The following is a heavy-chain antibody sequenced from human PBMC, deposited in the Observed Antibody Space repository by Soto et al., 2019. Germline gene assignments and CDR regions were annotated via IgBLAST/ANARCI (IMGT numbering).Heavy chain of an antibody. Sequence: GGSLRLSCAASGFTFSSYSMNWVRQAPGKGLEWVADISGGGDNTYYAHTVKGRFTISRDDSEHTLYLQMNSLRAEDTAVYYCAKEGAAVGLGYFGPWGQGTLVTVSS. V-gene: IGHV3-23*01. J-gene: IGHJ5*02. CDR2: ISGGGDNT. D-gene: IGHD6-13*01. CDR3: AKEGAAVGLGYFGP. CDR1: GFTFSSYS.